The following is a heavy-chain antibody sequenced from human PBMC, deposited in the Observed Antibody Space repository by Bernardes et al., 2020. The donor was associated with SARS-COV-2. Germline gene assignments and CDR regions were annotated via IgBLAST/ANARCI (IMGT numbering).Heavy chain of an antibody. J-gene: IGHJ6*02. CDR1: GYTFTSYG. Sequence: ASVKVSCKASGYTFTSYGISWVRQAPGQGLEWMGWISAYNGNTNYAQKLQGRVTMTTDTSTSTAYMELRSLRSDDTAVYYCARKASAAAGNYYGMDVWGQGTTVTVSS. V-gene: IGHV1-18*04. CDR3: ARKASAAAGNYYGMDV. D-gene: IGHD6-13*01. CDR2: ISAYNGNT.